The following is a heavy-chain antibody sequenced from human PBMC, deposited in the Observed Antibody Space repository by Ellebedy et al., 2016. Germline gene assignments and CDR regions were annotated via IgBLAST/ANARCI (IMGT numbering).Heavy chain of an antibody. J-gene: IGHJ4*02. CDR2: INPNAGDT. V-gene: IGHV1-2*07. D-gene: IGHD3-10*01. Sequence: ASVKVSXXASAYTFIDHYLNRVRQPPGQGLEWMGYINPNAGDTGYAHNFQGRVTMTSDTSINTAYMELSGLTSDDTAVYYCAIDFSNTWYGGIDYWGQGTLVTVSS. CDR1: AYTFIDHY. CDR3: AIDFSNTWYGGIDY.